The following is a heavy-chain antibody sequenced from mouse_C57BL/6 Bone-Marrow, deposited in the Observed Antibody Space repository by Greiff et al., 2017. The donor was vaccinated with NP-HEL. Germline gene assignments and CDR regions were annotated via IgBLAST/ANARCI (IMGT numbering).Heavy chain of an antibody. CDR3: ARKRFTTRNYYAMDY. D-gene: IGHD2-12*01. V-gene: IGHV1-64*01. Sequence: QVQLQQPGAELVKPGASVKLSCKASGYTFTSYWMHWVKQRPGQGLEWIGMIHPNSGSTNYNEKFKSKATLTVDKSSSTAYMQLSSLTSEDSAVYYCARKRFTTRNYYAMDYWGQGTSVTVSS. CDR2: IHPNSGST. CDR1: GYTFTSYW. J-gene: IGHJ4*01.